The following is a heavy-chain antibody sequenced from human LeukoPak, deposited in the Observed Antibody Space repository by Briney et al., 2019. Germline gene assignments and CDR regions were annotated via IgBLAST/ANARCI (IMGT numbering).Heavy chain of an antibody. CDR1: GYTFTSYD. J-gene: IGHJ4*02. D-gene: IGHD5-18*01. CDR3: ARGVGHRGQEHSYVYYFDY. CDR2: INPNSGNT. Sequence: ASVKVSCKASGYTFTSYDINWVRQATGQGLEWMGWINPNSGNTDYAQKFQGRVTTTRDTSISTAYMELSSLRSEDTAVYYCARGVGHRGQEHSYVYYFDYWGQGPLVTVSS. V-gene: IGHV1-8*01.